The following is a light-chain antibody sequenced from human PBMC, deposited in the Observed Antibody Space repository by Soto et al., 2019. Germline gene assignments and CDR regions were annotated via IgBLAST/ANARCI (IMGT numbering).Light chain of an antibody. CDR2: GAS. CDR3: QQYGTSPQT. V-gene: IGKV3-20*01. Sequence: EIVLTQSPGTLSLSPGERATLSCRASQSVDNNYLAWYQQKPGQAPRLLIYGASSRATGIPDKFTGGGSGTDVSLTISRLEPEDLAVYYCQQYGTSPQTFGQGTKVEIK. CDR1: QSVDNNY. J-gene: IGKJ1*01.